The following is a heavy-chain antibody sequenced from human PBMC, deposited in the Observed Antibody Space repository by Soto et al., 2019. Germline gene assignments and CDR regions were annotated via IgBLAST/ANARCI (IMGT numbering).Heavy chain of an antibody. CDR1: EFTFSDFW. V-gene: IGHV3-74*01. Sequence: EVQLVESGGGLVQPGGSLRLSCTASEFTFSDFWMHWVRQAPGKGLVWVSRIDSDGSGTTYADSVKGRFTISRDNAKNTVLLQMNSLRAEDTAVYYCAREYLYCSGGSCYSDGFDIWGQGTMVTVSS. CDR2: IDSDGSGT. D-gene: IGHD2-15*01. CDR3: AREYLYCSGGSCYSDGFDI. J-gene: IGHJ3*02.